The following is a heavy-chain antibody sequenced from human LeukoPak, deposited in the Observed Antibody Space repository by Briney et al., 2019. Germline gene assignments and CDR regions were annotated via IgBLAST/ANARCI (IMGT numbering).Heavy chain of an antibody. CDR1: GFTFSSYG. D-gene: IGHD3-10*01. Sequence: GGSLTLSCAASGFTFSSYGMSWVRQAPGKGLEWVSAISGSGGNTYYADSVKGRFTISRDNSKHSLYLQMNSLRAEDTAVYYCAKSAYRVRGVRWGDSFDSWGQGTMVTVSS. CDR3: AKSAYRVRGVRWGDSFDS. J-gene: IGHJ3*02. CDR2: ISGSGGNT. V-gene: IGHV3-23*01.